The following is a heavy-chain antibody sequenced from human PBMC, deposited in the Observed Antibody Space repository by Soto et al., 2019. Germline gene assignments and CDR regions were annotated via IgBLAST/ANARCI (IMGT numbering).Heavy chain of an antibody. CDR2: ISGIGASS. V-gene: IGHV3-23*01. CDR3: AKITDNYGSDF. J-gene: IGHJ4*02. CDR1: GFSFGTYW. Sequence: GGSLRLSCAASGFSFGTYWMSWVRQAPGKGLDWVSSISGIGASSFYADSVKGRFTISRDNSKSMLYLQMNSLRTEDTAVYYCAKITDNYGSDFWGQGSLVTVSS. D-gene: IGHD3-10*01.